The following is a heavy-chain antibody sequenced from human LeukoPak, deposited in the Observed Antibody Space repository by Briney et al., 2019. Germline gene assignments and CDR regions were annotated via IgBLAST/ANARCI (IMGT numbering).Heavy chain of an antibody. V-gene: IGHV3-64*01. J-gene: IGHJ3*02. CDR2: ISSNGGST. Sequence: GGSLRLSCAASGFTFSSYAMHWVRQAPGKGLEYVSAISSNGGSTYYANSVKGRFTISRDNSKNTLYLQMGSLRAEDMAVYYCARGGGYNSGAFDIWGQGTMVTVSS. CDR3: ARGGGYNSGAFDI. D-gene: IGHD5-24*01. CDR1: GFTFSSYA.